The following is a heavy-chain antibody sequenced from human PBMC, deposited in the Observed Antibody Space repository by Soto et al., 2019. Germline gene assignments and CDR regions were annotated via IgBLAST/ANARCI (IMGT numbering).Heavy chain of an antibody. V-gene: IGHV3-64*01. J-gene: IGHJ2*01. CDR2: VSSNGVST. CDR1: GFAFLSYA. D-gene: IGHD2-15*01. CDR3: ARKGSATTASNWYFDL. Sequence: PGGSLNLSCATDGFAFLSYALPWVVKATGKGLEYVSAVSSNGVSTYYANSVKGRFTISRDNSQNTVYLQMCSLRTEDMAVYYCARKGSATTASNWYFDLWG.